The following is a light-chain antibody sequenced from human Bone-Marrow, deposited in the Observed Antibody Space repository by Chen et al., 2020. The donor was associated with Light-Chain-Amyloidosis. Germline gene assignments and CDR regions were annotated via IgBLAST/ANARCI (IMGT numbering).Light chain of an antibody. CDR3: LQDYNYPRT. Sequence: AIQMTQSPSSLSASVGDRVTITCRASQGIRNDLGWYQQKPGKAPKLLIYSTSTLESGVPSRFSDSGSGTDFTLTISSLQPEDFATYYCLQDYNYPRTFGQGTKVDIK. CDR1: QGIRND. V-gene: IGKV1-6*01. CDR2: STS. J-gene: IGKJ1*01.